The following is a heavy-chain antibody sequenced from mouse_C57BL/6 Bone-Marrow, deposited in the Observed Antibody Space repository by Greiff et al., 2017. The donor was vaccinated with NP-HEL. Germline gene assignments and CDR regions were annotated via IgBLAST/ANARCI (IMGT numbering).Heavy chain of an antibody. V-gene: IGHV8-8*01. CDR1: GFSLSTFGMG. CDR3: ARMVLGRYYFDY. J-gene: IGHJ2*01. CDR2: IWWDDDK. Sequence: LKECGPGILQPSQTLSLTCSFSGFSLSTFGMGVGWIRQPSGKGLEWLAHIWWDDDKYYNPALKSRLTISKDTSKNQVFLKIANVDTADTATYYCARMVLGRYYFDYWGQGTTLTVSS. D-gene: IGHD4-1*01.